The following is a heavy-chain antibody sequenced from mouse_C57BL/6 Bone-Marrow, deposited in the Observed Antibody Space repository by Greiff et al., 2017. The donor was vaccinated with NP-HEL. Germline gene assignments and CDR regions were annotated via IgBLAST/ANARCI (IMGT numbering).Heavy chain of an antibody. J-gene: IGHJ2*01. CDR2: INPNNGGT. Sequence: VQLQQSGPELVKPGASVKISCKASGYTFTDYYMNWVKQSHGKSLEWIGDINPNNGGTSYNQKLKGEATLTVDKSSRTAYMELRSLTSEDSAVYYCARDDWAYYFYYWGQGTTLTVSS. V-gene: IGHV1-26*01. CDR1: GYTFTDYY. CDR3: ARDDWAYYFYY. D-gene: IGHD4-1*01.